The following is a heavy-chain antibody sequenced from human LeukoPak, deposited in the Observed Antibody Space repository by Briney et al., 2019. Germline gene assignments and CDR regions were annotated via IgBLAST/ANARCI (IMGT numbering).Heavy chain of an antibody. CDR2: TYYRSKLYN. J-gene: IGHJ4*02. CDR1: GDSVSSKNGA. D-gene: IGHD6-19*01. CDR3: ARDFGTTGWHTFDY. V-gene: IGHV6-1*01. Sequence: SQTLSLTCVVSGDSVSSKNGAWNWLRQSPSRGLEWLGRTYYRSKLYNDYAESMEGRMTISQDTSKNQYSLHLTSVTPDDTAVYYCARDFGTTGWHTFDYWGQGTLVTVSS.